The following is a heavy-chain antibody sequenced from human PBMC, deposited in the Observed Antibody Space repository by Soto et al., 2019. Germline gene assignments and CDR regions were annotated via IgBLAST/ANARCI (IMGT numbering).Heavy chain of an antibody. CDR2: ANSDGSDT. V-gene: IGHV3-74*01. CDR3: ARDRGWSLFDY. Sequence: EVQLVESGGGLVQPGGSLRLSCAASGFTFSSYWMYWVRQAPGKGLVWVSRANSDGSDTNYADSVKGRFTISRDNAKNTLYLQMNSRRADDTAVYYCARDRGWSLFDYWGQGTLFIVSS. D-gene: IGHD6-19*01. J-gene: IGHJ4*02. CDR1: GFTFSSYW.